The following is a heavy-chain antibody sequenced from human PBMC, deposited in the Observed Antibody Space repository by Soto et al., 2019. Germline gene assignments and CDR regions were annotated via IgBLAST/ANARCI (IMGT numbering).Heavy chain of an antibody. CDR3: ARSPSRVEWELRTYNYDYAAMDV. Sequence: QVQMVQSGAEVKTPGSSVKVSCKASGGTFSSHAFSWVRQAPGHGLEWMGGIIPIFRTATYAQKFQGRVTITADESTSTAYMELRSLRSEDTAIYYCARSPSRVEWELRTYNYDYAAMDVWGQGTTVTVSS. V-gene: IGHV1-69*01. CDR2: IIPIFRTA. D-gene: IGHD1-26*01. J-gene: IGHJ6*02. CDR1: GGTFSSHA.